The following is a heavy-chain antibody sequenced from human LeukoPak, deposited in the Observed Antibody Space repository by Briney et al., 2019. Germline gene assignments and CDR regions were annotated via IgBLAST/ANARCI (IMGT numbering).Heavy chain of an antibody. D-gene: IGHD5-24*01. V-gene: IGHV4-34*01. CDR3: ARAVEMATTVGDALDI. J-gene: IGHJ3*02. Sequence: SETLSLTCAVYGGSFSGYYWSWIRQPPGKGLEWIGEINHSGSTNYNPSLKSRVTISVDTSKNQFTLKLSSVTAADTAVYYCARAVEMATTVGDALDIWGQGTMVTVSS. CDR2: INHSGST. CDR1: GGSFSGYY.